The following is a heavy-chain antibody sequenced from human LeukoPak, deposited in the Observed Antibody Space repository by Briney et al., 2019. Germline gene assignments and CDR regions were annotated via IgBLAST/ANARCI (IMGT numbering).Heavy chain of an antibody. CDR1: GGSFRSSNYY. Sequence: SETLSLTCSVSGGSFRSSNYYWGWIRQPPGKGLEWIGSIYYSGSTYYNPSLKSRVTLSVDTSKNQFSLKLISVTAADTAVYYCARGGYYYMDVWGKGTTVTVSS. CDR3: ARGGYYYMDV. J-gene: IGHJ6*03. CDR2: IYYSGST. V-gene: IGHV4-39*07.